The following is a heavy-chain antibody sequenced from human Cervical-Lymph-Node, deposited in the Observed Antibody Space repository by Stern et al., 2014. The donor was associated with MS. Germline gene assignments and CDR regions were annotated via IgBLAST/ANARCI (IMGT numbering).Heavy chain of an antibody. CDR2: ITWNSVRV. D-gene: IGHD3-3*01. CDR1: GFTFDDYA. V-gene: IGHV3-9*01. J-gene: IGHJ4*02. CDR3: AKGSGGSGYYPVALDY. Sequence: EVQLVESGGGLVQPGRSLRLSCAASGFTFDDYAMHWVRQAPGKGLEWVSGITWNSVRVGYADSVKGRFTISRDNAKNSLYLQMNSLRGDDTALYYCAKGSGGSGYYPVALDYWGQGTLVTVSS.